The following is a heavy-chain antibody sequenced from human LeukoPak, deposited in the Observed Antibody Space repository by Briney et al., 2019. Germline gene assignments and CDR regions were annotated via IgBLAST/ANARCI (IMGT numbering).Heavy chain of an antibody. J-gene: IGHJ6*02. CDR2: MWYDGSNK. CDR1: GFTFSSYG. CDR3: ARDFKVRYSYGKYGMDV. Sequence: PGRSLRLSCAASGFTFSSYGMHWVRQAPGKGLEWVAVMWYDGSNKYYADSVKGRFTISRDNSKTTMYLQMNSLRPEDTAVYYCARDFKVRYSYGKYGMDVWGQGTTVTVSS. V-gene: IGHV3-33*01. D-gene: IGHD5-18*01.